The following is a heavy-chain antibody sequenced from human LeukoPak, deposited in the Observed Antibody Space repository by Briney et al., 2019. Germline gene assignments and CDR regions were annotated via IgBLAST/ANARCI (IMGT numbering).Heavy chain of an antibody. CDR1: GYTFTNYY. Sequence: ASVKVSCKASGYTFTNYYVHWVRQAPGQGLEWMGIINPSGGSTSYAQKFQGRVTMTRDMSTSTVYMELSSLRSQDTAVYYCARADSPGASFHYWGQGTLVTVSS. J-gene: IGHJ4*02. CDR3: ARADSPGASFHY. CDR2: INPSGGST. D-gene: IGHD1-26*01. V-gene: IGHV1-46*01.